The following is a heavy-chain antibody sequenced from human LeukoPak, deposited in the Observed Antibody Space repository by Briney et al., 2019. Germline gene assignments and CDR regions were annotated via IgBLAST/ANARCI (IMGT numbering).Heavy chain of an antibody. CDR2: IYYSGST. CDR1: GGSISSYY. D-gene: IGHD3-3*01. V-gene: IGHV4-59*08. CDR3: AGDFWSGYYFRD. J-gene: IGHJ4*02. Sequence: SETLSLTCTVSGGSISSYYWSWIRQPPGKGLEWIGYIYYSGSTSYNPSLKSRVTISVDTSKNQFSLKLSSVTAADTAVYYCAGDFWSGYYFRDWGQGTLVTVSS.